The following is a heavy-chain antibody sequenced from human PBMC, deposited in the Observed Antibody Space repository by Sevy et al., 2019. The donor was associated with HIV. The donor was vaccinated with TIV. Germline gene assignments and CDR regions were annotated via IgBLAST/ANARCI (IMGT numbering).Heavy chain of an antibody. CDR3: ARRNDFDI. Sequence: SETLSLTCTVSGGSINSDHWNWIRQPPGKGLEWIGYVYYTGGPNYNPSLKNRFTISVDRTKNQFSLKPTSVTAADTAVYYCARRNDFDIWGQGTMVTVSS. CDR1: GGSINSDH. V-gene: IGHV4-59*08. CDR2: VYYTGGP. J-gene: IGHJ3*02.